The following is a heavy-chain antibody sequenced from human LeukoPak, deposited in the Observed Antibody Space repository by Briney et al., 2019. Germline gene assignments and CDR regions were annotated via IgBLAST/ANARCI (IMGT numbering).Heavy chain of an antibody. CDR3: ARDGARPYSSSQADSY. J-gene: IGHJ4*02. CDR2: IYSGGST. D-gene: IGHD6-6*01. CDR1: GFTFSTYA. V-gene: IGHV3-66*01. Sequence: GGSLRLSCAAAGFTFSTYAISCVRQAPGKGLGWGSVIYSGGSTYYADSVKGRFTISRDNSKNTLYLQMNSLRAEDTAVYYCARDGARPYSSSQADSYWGQGTLVTVSS.